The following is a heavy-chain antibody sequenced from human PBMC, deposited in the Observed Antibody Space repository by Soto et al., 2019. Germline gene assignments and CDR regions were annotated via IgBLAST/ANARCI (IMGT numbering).Heavy chain of an antibody. Sequence: PGGSLRLSCAASGFTFSSYAMHWVRQAPGKGLEWVAVISYDGSNKYYADSVKGRFTISRDNSKNTLYLQMNSLRAEDTAVYYCARDDDYDSSGRTPISSFDYWGQGTLVTVSS. CDR2: ISYDGSNK. J-gene: IGHJ4*02. V-gene: IGHV3-30-3*01. D-gene: IGHD3-22*01. CDR1: GFTFSSYA. CDR3: ARDDDYDSSGRTPISSFDY.